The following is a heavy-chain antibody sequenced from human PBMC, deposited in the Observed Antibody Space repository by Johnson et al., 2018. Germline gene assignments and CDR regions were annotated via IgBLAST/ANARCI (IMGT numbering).Heavy chain of an antibody. CDR1: GFTFSSYG. Sequence: QVQLVQSGGGVVQPGRSLRLSCAASGFTFSSYGMHWVRQAPGKGLEWVAVISYDGSNKYYADSVKGRFTISRDNAKNSLYLQMNSLKTEDTAVYYCATEGLGYDSSGFYLMDAFDIWGQGTMVTVSS. CDR3: ATEGLGYDSSGFYLMDAFDI. D-gene: IGHD3-22*01. J-gene: IGHJ3*02. V-gene: IGHV3-30*03. CDR2: ISYDGSNK.